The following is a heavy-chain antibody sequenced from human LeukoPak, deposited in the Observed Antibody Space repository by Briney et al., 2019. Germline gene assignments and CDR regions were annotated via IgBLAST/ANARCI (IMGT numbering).Heavy chain of an antibody. CDR1: GFTFSSYE. CDR3: ARQRWDDSGSYFDY. D-gene: IGHD1-26*01. Sequence: PGASLRLSCAASGFTFSSYEMHWVRQAPGKGLEWVSYISESGTTIYYADSVKGRFTISRDNAKNSLYLQMNSLRAEDTAVYYCARQRWDDSGSYFDYWGQGTLVTVSS. CDR2: ISESGTTI. J-gene: IGHJ4*02. V-gene: IGHV3-48*03.